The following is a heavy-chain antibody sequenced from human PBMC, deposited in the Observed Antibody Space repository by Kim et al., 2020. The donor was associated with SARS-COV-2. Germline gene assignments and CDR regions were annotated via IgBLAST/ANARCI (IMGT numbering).Heavy chain of an antibody. Sequence: SETLSLTCIVSGGSISGYYWSWIRQSPGQGLEWIGYVFYRGSTHYNPSLRSRVTMSLDTSKNHFSLRLTSVTAADTAVYYCSRGTGLTMTVGDAFDVWGQGTTDTV. CDR2: VFYRGST. CDR3: SRGTGLTMTVGDAFDV. J-gene: IGHJ3*01. V-gene: IGHV4-59*12. D-gene: IGHD3-22*01. CDR1: GGSISGYY.